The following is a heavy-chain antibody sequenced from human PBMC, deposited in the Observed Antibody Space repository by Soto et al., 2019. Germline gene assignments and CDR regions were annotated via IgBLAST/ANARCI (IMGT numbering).Heavy chain of an antibody. V-gene: IGHV3-30*18. D-gene: IGHD1-1*01. CDR1: GFTFSSYG. Sequence: QVQLVESGGGVVQPGRSLRLSCAASGFTFSSYGMHWVRQAPGKGLEWVAVISYDGNNKYYADSVKGRFTISRDNSKITLSLQMNSLRAEDTAVYYCAKSVYNWNDGFFDYWGQGTLVTVSS. J-gene: IGHJ4*02. CDR3: AKSVYNWNDGFFDY. CDR2: ISYDGNNK.